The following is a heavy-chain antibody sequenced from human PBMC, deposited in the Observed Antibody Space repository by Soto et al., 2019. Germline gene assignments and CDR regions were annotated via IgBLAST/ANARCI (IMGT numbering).Heavy chain of an antibody. V-gene: IGHV3-23*01. D-gene: IGHD3-10*01. Sequence: EVQLLESGGGLVQPGGSLRLSCAASGFTFSSYAMSWVRQAPGKGLEWVSTISGSGGSTYYVDSVKGRFTISRDTSKNTLYLQMNSLRAEDKAVYYCAKDLWWFGGYNWFDPWGQGTLVTVSS. CDR1: GFTFSSYA. CDR3: AKDLWWFGGYNWFDP. CDR2: ISGSGGST. J-gene: IGHJ5*02.